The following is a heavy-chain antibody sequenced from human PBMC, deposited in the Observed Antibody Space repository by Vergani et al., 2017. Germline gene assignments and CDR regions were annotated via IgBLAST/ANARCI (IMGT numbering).Heavy chain of an antibody. CDR3: ARDREMSHYGSGSAGGMDV. V-gene: IGHV1-2*02. D-gene: IGHD3-10*01. Sequence: QVQLVQSGAEVKKPGASVKVSCKASGYTFTGYYMHWVRQAPGQGLEWMGWINPNSGGTNYAQKFQGRVTMTRDTSISTAYMELSRLRSDDTAVYYCARDREMSHYGSGSAGGMDVWGQGTTVIVSS. CDR2: INPNSGGT. CDR1: GYTFTGYY. J-gene: IGHJ6*02.